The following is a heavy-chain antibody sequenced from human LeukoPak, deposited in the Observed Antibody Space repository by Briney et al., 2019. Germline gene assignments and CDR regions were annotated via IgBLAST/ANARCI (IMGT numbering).Heavy chain of an antibody. J-gene: IGHJ4*02. V-gene: IGHV5-51*01. CDR1: GYIFTNYW. CDR3: ARQSRDGSKTRGYYFDY. CDR2: IYPADSDT. Sequence: GESLKISCQVSGYIFTNYWIGWVRQMPGKGLESTGIIYPADSDTTYSPSFQGQVTISADKSISTVYLQWSSLKASDTAMYYCARQSRDGSKTRGYYFDYWGPGTQVTVSS. D-gene: IGHD3-10*01.